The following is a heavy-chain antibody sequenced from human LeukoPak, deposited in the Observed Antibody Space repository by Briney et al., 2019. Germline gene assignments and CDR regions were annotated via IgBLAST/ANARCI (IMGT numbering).Heavy chain of an antibody. V-gene: IGHV3-11*01. CDR3: ARGYGFCSSTSCFVDAFDI. CDR1: GGSISSSSYY. J-gene: IGHJ3*02. D-gene: IGHD2-2*03. Sequence: LSLTCTVSGGSISSSSYYWGWIRQPPGKGLEWVSYLSSSGSTIYYADSVTGRFTISRDNAKNSLYLQMNSLRAEDTAVYYCARGYGFCSSTSCFVDAFDIWGQGTMVTVSS. CDR2: LSSSGSTI.